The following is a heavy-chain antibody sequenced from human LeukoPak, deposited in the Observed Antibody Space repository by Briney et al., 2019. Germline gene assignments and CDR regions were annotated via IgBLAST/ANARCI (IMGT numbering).Heavy chain of an antibody. CDR1: GFTSSSYW. CDR3: VKGGLTPWAFDF. D-gene: IGHD3/OR15-3a*01. Sequence: PGGSLRLSCAASGFTSSSYWMSWVRQAPGKGLEWVTFIEFDANTKYYAASVKGRFTIYRDNCKSTLYLQMNRLGAEDTAVYYCVKGGLTPWAFDFWGQGTMVTAS. J-gene: IGHJ3*01. CDR2: IEFDANTK. V-gene: IGHV3-30*02.